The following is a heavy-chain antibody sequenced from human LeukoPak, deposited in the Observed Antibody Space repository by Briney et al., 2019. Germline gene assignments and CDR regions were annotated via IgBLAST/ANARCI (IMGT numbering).Heavy chain of an antibody. CDR3: ARAYGSGSYYNGLDY. J-gene: IGHJ4*02. V-gene: IGHV3-74*01. D-gene: IGHD3-10*01. CDR2: INSDGSST. Sequence: GGSLRLSCAASGFTFSSYWMHWVRQAPGKGLVWVSRINSDGSSTSYADSVKGRFTISRDNAKNTLYLQMNSLRAEDTAAYYCARAYGSGSYYNGLDYWGQGTLVTVSS. CDR1: GFTFSSYW.